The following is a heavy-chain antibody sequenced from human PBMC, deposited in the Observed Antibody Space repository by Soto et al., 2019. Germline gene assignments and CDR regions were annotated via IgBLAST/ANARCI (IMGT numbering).Heavy chain of an antibody. CDR2: IYDSGNT. D-gene: IGHD2-21*01. J-gene: IGHJ4*02. Sequence: QVQLQESGPGLVKPSQTLSLTCTVSGGSISDGAYYWSWIRQPPGKGLEWIGHIYDSGNTYNNPSLKTRLTTSVDPSKTHFSLNLNSVTAADTAVYYCASGLSGDKVDQWGQGTLVTVSS. CDR3: ASGLSGDKVDQ. V-gene: IGHV4-30-4*01. CDR1: GGSISDGAYY.